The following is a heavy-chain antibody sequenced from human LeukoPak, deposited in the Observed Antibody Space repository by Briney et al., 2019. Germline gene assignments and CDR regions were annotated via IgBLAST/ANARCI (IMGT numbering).Heavy chain of an antibody. CDR3: AKDRNDYGDYPDY. Sequence: PGRSLRLSCAASGFTFSSYGMHWVRQAPGKGLEWVAVIWYDGSNKYYADSVKGRFTISRDNSKNTLYLQMNSLRAEDTAVYYCAKDRNDYGDYPDYWGQGTLVTVSS. D-gene: IGHD4-17*01. J-gene: IGHJ4*02. V-gene: IGHV3-33*06. CDR1: GFTFSSYG. CDR2: IWYDGSNK.